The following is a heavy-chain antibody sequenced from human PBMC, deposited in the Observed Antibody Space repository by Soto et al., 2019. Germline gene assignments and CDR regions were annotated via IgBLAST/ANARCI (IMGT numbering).Heavy chain of an antibody. J-gene: IGHJ4*02. CDR2: IYYSGST. V-gene: IGHV4-39*01. Sequence: SETLSLTCTVSGGSISSSSYYWGWIRQPPGKGLEWIGSIYYSGSTYYNPSLKSRVTISVDTSKNQFSLKLSSVTAADTAVYYCARHAYYDILTGYYNLDYWGQGTLVTVSS. CDR3: ARHAYYDILTGYYNLDY. CDR1: GGSISSSSYY. D-gene: IGHD3-9*01.